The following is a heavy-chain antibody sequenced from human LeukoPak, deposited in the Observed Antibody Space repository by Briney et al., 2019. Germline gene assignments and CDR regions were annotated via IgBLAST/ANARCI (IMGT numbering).Heavy chain of an antibody. CDR2: ISAYNGNT. J-gene: IGHJ4*02. CDR3: ATDYYYDSSGSYYSVDY. CDR1: GYTFTSYG. V-gene: IGHV1-18*01. Sequence: ASVKVSCKASGYTFTSYGISWVRQAPGQGLEWMGWISAYNGNTNYAQKLQGRVTMTTDTSTSTAYMELSSLRSEDTAVYYCATDYYYDSSGSYYSVDYWGQGTLVTVSS. D-gene: IGHD3-22*01.